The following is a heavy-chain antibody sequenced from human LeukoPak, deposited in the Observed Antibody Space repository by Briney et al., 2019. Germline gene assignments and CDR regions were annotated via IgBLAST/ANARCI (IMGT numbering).Heavy chain of an antibody. D-gene: IGHD2-2*01. CDR1: GYIFTNHY. CDR3: ARGPRGDIVVVPAAYLWGYYYYYMDV. V-gene: IGHV1-46*01. J-gene: IGHJ6*03. Sequence: ASVKVSCKASGYIFTNHYMHWVRQAPGQGLEWMGLINPSGSSTLYAEKFRGRIIMTRDMSTATDYMELSSLRSEDTAVYYCARGPRGDIVVVPAAYLWGYYYYYMDVWGKGTTVTISS. CDR2: INPSGSST.